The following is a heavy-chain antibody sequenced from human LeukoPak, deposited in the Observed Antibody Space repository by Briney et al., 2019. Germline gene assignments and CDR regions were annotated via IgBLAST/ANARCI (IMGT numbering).Heavy chain of an antibody. Sequence: GSLRLSCATSGFTFRSNWMSWVRHVPGRGLDWVANIKPDGSAEYYAASVKGRFTVSRDNAKNSLYLQMNSLRVEDTAVYYCARANNSSWHNWGQGTLVTVSS. V-gene: IGHV3-7*01. J-gene: IGHJ4*02. CDR1: GFTFRSNW. CDR3: ARANNSSWHN. D-gene: IGHD6-13*01. CDR2: IKPDGSAE.